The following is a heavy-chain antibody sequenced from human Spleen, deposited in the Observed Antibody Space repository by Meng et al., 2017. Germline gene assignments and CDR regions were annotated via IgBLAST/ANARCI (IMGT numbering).Heavy chain of an antibody. Sequence: GGSLRLSCVGSGFTFDDYAMHWVRQAPGKGLEWVSGISWNSGSIGYADSVKGRFTISRDNAKNSLYLQMNSLRAEDTALYYCAKTVKGGRVWVVYAIEDYGMDVWGQGTTVTVSS. J-gene: IGHJ6*02. CDR3: AKTVKGGRVWVVYAIEDYGMDV. CDR2: ISWNSGSI. CDR1: GFTFDDYA. V-gene: IGHV3-9*01. D-gene: IGHD2-8*02.